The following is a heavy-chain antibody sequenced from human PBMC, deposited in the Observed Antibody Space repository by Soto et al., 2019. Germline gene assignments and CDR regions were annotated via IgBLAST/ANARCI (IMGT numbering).Heavy chain of an antibody. CDR3: ARDRGVAPPVAGNTHYYYFMDV. V-gene: IGHV1-18*01. J-gene: IGHJ6*03. D-gene: IGHD6-19*01. CDR2: ISAYNGNT. CDR1: GYSFTNYG. Sequence: QDQLVQSGVEVKKPGASVKVSCKASGYSFTNYGITWVRQAPGQGFEWMGWISAYNGNTNYAQKFQGRVTLTTDAATSTVYFELRSLRSDDTAVYYCARDRGVAPPVAGNTHYYYFMDVWGKGTTVTVSS.